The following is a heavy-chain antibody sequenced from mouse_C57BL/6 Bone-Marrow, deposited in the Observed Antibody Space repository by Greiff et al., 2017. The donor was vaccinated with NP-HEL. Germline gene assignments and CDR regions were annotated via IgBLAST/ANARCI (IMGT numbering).Heavy chain of an antibody. CDR3: ARKTYDYDWYFDV. D-gene: IGHD2-4*01. V-gene: IGHV1-81*01. CDR2: IYPRSGNT. CDR1: GYTFTSYG. J-gene: IGHJ1*03. Sequence: QVQLQQSGAELARPGATVKLSCKASGYTFTSYGISWVKQRTGQGLEWIGEIYPRSGNTYYNEKFKGKATLTADKSSSTAYMELRSLTSEDSAVYFCARKTYDYDWYFDVWGTGTTVTVSS.